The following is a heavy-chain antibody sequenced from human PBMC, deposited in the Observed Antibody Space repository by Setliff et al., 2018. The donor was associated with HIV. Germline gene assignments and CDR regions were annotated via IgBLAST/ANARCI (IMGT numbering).Heavy chain of an antibody. J-gene: IGHJ4*02. CDR2: VRPYNADK. Sequence: ASVKVSCKASGFTFSDYYMHWVRQAPGQGLEWMGWVRPYNADKNYAQKFQGRVTMTSDTSISTAYLELSGLTSDDTAVYYCARATSGTIHDFWGQGTLVTVSS. D-gene: IGHD3-10*01. CDR3: ARATSGTIHDF. CDR1: GFTFSDYY. V-gene: IGHV1-2*02.